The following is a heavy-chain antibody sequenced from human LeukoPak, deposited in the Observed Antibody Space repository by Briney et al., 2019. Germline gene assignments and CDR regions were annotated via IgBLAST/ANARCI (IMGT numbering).Heavy chain of an antibody. D-gene: IGHD3-10*01. Sequence: TGGSLRLSCAASGFSLSNYWMSWVRQAPGKGLEWVANINQDRSDKYYVGSVMGRFTISKDNAKNSVYLQMNSLRPEDTAIYYCAWYGVTHGLDVWGQGTTVTVSS. J-gene: IGHJ6*02. CDR1: GFSLSNYW. CDR2: INQDRSDK. V-gene: IGHV3-7*01. CDR3: AWYGVTHGLDV.